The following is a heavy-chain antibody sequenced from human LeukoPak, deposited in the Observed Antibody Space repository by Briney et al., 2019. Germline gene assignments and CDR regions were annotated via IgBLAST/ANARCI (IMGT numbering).Heavy chain of an antibody. CDR2: ISGSGGST. Sequence: GGSLRLSCAASGFTFSSYAMSWVRQAPGKGLEWASAISGSGGSTYYADSVKGRFTISRDNSKNTLYLQMNSLRAEDTAVYYCAKDCRSSSWSSFDYWGQGTLVTVSS. CDR3: AKDCRSSSWSSFDY. D-gene: IGHD6-13*01. V-gene: IGHV3-23*01. CDR1: GFTFSSYA. J-gene: IGHJ4*02.